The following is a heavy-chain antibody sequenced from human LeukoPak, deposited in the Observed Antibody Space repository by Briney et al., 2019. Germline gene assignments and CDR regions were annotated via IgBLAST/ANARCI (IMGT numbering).Heavy chain of an antibody. Sequence: GGSLRLSCAASGFTFSSYGMNWVRQAPGKGLEWVANIRQDGSEKYHVDSVKGRFTISRDNAKNSLYLQMNSLRAEDTAVYYCARDPHTALNYYYMDVWGKGTTVSISS. D-gene: IGHD5-18*01. CDR1: GFTFSSYG. CDR3: ARDPHTALNYYYMDV. CDR2: IRQDGSEK. J-gene: IGHJ6*03. V-gene: IGHV3-7*01.